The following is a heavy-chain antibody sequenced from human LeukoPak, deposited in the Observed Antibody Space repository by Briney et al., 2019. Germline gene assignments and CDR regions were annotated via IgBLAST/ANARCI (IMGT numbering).Heavy chain of an antibody. D-gene: IGHD3/OR15-3a*01. CDR2: IYYSGST. CDR3: ASFPGTGYYFGMDV. Sequence: NPSETLSLTCTVSGGSISSYYWSWIRQPPGKGLEWIGYIYYSGSTNYNPSLKSRVTISVDTSKNQFSLKLSSVTAADTAVYYCASFPGTGYYFGMDVWGQGTTVTVSS. J-gene: IGHJ6*02. CDR1: GGSISSYY. V-gene: IGHV4-59*01.